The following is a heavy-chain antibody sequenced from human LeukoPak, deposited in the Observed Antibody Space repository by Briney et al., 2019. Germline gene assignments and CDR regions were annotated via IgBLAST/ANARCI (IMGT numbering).Heavy chain of an antibody. CDR2: ISSSSSYI. CDR1: GFTFSSYS. D-gene: IGHD1-26*01. J-gene: IGHJ4*02. V-gene: IGHV3-21*01. Sequence: GGSLRLSCAAPGFTFSSYSMNWVRQAPGKGLEWVSSISSSSSYIYYADSVKGRFTISRDNAKNSLYLQMNSLRAEDTAVYYCARDLGRYTADYWGQGTLVTVSS. CDR3: ARDLGRYTADY.